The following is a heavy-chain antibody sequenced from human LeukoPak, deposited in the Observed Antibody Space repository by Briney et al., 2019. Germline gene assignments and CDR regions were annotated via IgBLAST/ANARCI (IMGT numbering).Heavy chain of an antibody. CDR1: GFTFSSYG. CDR2: IWYDGSNK. Sequence: PGGSLRLSCAASGFTFSSYGMHWVRQAPGKGMEWEAVIWYDGSNKYYADSVKGRFTISRDNSKNTLYRQMNSLRAEDTAVYYCAKPRGYSYGPFDYWGQGTLVTVSS. CDR3: AKPRGYSYGPFDY. J-gene: IGHJ4*02. V-gene: IGHV3-33*06. D-gene: IGHD5-18*01.